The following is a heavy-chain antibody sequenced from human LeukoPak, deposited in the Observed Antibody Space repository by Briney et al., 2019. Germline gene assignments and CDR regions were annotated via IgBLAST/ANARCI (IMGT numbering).Heavy chain of an antibody. Sequence: GGSLRLSCAASGFSFSSYAMSWVRQAPGEGLQWVSVLTGSGTDTYYADSVKGRFTISRDNSKNTLYLQMNSLTAADTAVYHCAKLYSSATADSWGQGTLVTVSS. J-gene: IGHJ4*02. CDR3: AKLYSSATADS. CDR1: GFSFSSYA. V-gene: IGHV3-23*01. CDR2: LTGSGTDT. D-gene: IGHD6-19*01.